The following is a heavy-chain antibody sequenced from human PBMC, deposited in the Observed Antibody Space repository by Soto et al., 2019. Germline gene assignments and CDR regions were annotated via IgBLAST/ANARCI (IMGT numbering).Heavy chain of an antibody. CDR3: ARLYCSSTSCYGEYYMDV. CDR2: ISAYNGNT. CDR1: GYTFTSYG. Sequence: ASVKVSCKASGYTFTSYGISWVRQAPGQGLEWMGWISAYNGNTNYAQKLQGRVTMTTDTSTSTAYMELRSLRSDDTAMYYCARLYCSSTSCYGEYYMDVWGKGTTVTVSS. D-gene: IGHD2-2*01. J-gene: IGHJ6*03. V-gene: IGHV1-18*01.